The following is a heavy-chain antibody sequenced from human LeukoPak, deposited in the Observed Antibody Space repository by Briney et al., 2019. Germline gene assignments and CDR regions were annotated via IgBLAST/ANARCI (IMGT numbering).Heavy chain of an antibody. D-gene: IGHD3-16*01. J-gene: IGHJ4*02. CDR1: GFTFSSYW. CDR2: IKQDGSEK. CDR3: AKDRRSGRSGSYVDY. V-gene: IGHV3-7*03. Sequence: GGSLRLSCAASGFTFSSYWMSWVRQAPGKGLEWVANIKQDGSEKYYVDSVKGRFTISRDNAKNSLYLQMNSLRAEDTAVYYCAKDRRSGRSGSYVDYWGQGTLVTVSS.